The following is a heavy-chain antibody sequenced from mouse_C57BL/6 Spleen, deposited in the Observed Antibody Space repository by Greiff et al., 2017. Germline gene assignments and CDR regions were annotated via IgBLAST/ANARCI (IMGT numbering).Heavy chain of an antibody. V-gene: IGHV1-5*01. CDR3: TREGIRHTFMDY. CDR1: GYTFTSYW. Sequence: VQLQQSGTVLARPGASVKMSCTTSGYTFTSYWMHWVKQRPGQGLEWIGAIYPGNSDTSYNQKFKGKAKLTAVTSASTAYMELSSLTNEDSAVYCCTREGIRHTFMDYWGQGTSVTVSS. D-gene: IGHD5-1-1*01. CDR2: IYPGNSDT. J-gene: IGHJ4*01.